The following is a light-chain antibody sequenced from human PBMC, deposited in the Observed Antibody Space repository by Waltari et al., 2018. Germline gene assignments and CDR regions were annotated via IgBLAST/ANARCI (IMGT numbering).Light chain of an antibody. CDR3: QQYGPSYT. V-gene: IGKV3-20*01. J-gene: IGKJ2*01. CDR2: DAS. Sequence: EIVLTQSPGTLSLSPGESATLSCRASQPVSSSYLAWYQQIPGRAPRLLIYDASNRATGIPDRFIAGGSGTDFTLTITRLEPEDVAVYYCQQYGPSYTFGQGTKLEI. CDR1: QPVSSSY.